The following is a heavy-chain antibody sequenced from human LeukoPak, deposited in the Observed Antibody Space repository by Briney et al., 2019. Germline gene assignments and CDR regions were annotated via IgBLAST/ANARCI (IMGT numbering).Heavy chain of an antibody. D-gene: IGHD3-22*01. CDR1: GYSLTSYW. CDR3: ATSGDYYDSSGYYPDAFDI. J-gene: IGHJ3*02. CDR2: IYPGDSDT. V-gene: IGHV5-51*01. Sequence: GESLKISCKGFGYSLTSYWIGWGGPMPGEGPGWMGVIYPGDSDTRYSPSFQGQVTISADKSISTAYLRWSSLKASDTAMYYCATSGDYYDSSGYYPDAFDIWGQGTMVTVSS.